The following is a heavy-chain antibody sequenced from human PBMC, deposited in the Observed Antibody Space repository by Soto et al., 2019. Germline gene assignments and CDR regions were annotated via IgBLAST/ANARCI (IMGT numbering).Heavy chain of an antibody. CDR2: IHTGNGAT. J-gene: IGHJ4*02. V-gene: IGHV1-3*04. Sequence: QVQVVQSGAEVKKPGASVKVSCKTSGYSFIGYGLHWVRQAPGQSLEWMGWIHTGNGATKYSQKFQGRLTITGDTSASTAYMEVTSLTSEDTAVYYCARKYSSGSFDSWGQGTLVTVSS. CDR3: ARKYSSGSFDS. CDR1: GYSFIGYG. D-gene: IGHD6-19*01.